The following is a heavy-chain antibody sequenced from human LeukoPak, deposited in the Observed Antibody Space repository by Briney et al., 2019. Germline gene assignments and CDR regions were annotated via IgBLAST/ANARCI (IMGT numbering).Heavy chain of an antibody. CDR1: GFTFSSYS. CDR2: ISSSSSYI. J-gene: IGHJ6*03. D-gene: IGHD6-19*01. CDR3: ARDQTAVAGYYMDV. Sequence: GGSLRLSCAASGFTFSSYSMNWVRQAPGKGLDWVSSISSSSSYIYYADSVKGRFTISRDNAKNSLYLQMNSLRAEDTAAYYCARDQTAVAGYYMDVWGKGTTVTVSS. V-gene: IGHV3-21*01.